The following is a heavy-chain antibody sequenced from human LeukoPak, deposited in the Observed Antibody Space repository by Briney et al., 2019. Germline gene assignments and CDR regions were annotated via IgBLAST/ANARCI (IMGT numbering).Heavy chain of an antibody. CDR3: AKRSGYYFTPLDY. J-gene: IGHJ4*02. V-gene: IGHV3-21*01. Sequence: GGSLRLSCAASGFTFSSYSMNWVRQAPEKGLEWVSSISSSSSYIYYADSVKGRLTISRDNAKNSLYLQMNSLGAEDTAVYYCAKRSGYYFTPLDYWGQGTLVTVSS. CDR2: ISSSSSYI. D-gene: IGHD3-22*01. CDR1: GFTFSSYS.